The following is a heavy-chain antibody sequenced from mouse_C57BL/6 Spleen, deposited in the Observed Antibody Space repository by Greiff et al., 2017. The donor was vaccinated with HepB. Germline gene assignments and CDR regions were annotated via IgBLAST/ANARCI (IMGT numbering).Heavy chain of an antibody. Sequence: VQLVESGPGLVQPSQSLSITCTVSGFSLTSYGVHWVRQSPGKGLEWLGVIWSGGSTDYNAAFISRLSISKDNSKSQVFFKMNSLQEDDTAIYYCASIYYGSSPFAYWGQGTLVTVSA. CDR3: ASIYYGSSPFAY. D-gene: IGHD1-1*01. CDR2: IWSGGST. V-gene: IGHV2-2*01. J-gene: IGHJ3*01. CDR1: GFSLTSYG.